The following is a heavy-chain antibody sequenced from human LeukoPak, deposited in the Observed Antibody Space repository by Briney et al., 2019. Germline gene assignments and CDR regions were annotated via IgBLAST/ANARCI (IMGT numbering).Heavy chain of an antibody. J-gene: IGHJ6*03. D-gene: IGHD1-26*01. Sequence: SETLSLTCNVSGGSISTHYWSWIRQPPGKGLEWIGYVYYSGSTNYNPSLKSRVTISVDTSKNQFSLNLSSVTAADTAVYYCARENTGSYYYYYMDVWGKGTTVTVSS. CDR3: ARENTGSYYYYYMDV. CDR1: GGSISTHY. V-gene: IGHV4-59*11. CDR2: VYYSGST.